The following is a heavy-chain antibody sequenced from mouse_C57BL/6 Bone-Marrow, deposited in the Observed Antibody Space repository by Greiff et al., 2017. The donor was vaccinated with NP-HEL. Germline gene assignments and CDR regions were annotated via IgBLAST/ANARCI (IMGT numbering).Heavy chain of an antibody. CDR2: IDPEDGET. D-gene: IGHD1-1*01. CDR1: GFNIKDYY. J-gene: IGHJ2*01. V-gene: IGHV14-2*01. Sequence: EVQVVESGAELVKPGASVKLSCTASGFNIKDYYMHWVKQRTEQGLEWIGRIDPEDGETKYAPKFQGKATITADTSSNTAYLQLSSLTSEDTAVYYCAYYYGSSYVFDYWGQGTTLTVSS. CDR3: AYYYGSSYVFDY.